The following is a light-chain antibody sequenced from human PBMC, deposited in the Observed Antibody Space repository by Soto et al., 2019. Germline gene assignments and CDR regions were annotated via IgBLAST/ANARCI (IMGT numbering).Light chain of an antibody. CDR3: QNYNNAPQT. Sequence: DIQMTQSPSSLSASVGDRVTITCRASQSISSYLNWYQQKRGKAPKLLIYAASSLQSGVPSRFSGSGSTTEYSPTISSPQPKYFAAYHWQNYNNAPQTFSQGTKVDIK. V-gene: IGKV1-39*01. CDR2: AAS. CDR1: QSISSY. J-gene: IGKJ1*01.